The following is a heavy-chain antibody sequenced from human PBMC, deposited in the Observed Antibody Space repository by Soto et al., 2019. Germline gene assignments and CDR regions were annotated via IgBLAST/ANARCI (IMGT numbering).Heavy chain of an antibody. D-gene: IGHD1-26*01. CDR1: GGTFSSFT. CDR3: AXDRRADWESYYYYAMDV. V-gene: IGHV1-69*13. Sequence: AVKVSCKASGGTFSSFTISWVRQAPGQGLEWMGGIIPIYGTDNYAQKFQGRVTITADASTRTAYMELSSLRSEDTAVYYCAXDRRADWESYYYYAMDVWGQGTTVTVSS. CDR2: IIPIYGTD. J-gene: IGHJ6*02.